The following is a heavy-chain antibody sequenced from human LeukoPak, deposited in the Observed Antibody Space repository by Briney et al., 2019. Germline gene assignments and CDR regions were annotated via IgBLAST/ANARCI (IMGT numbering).Heavy chain of an antibody. Sequence: GGSLRLSCAASGFIFDDYAMHWVRQAPGKGLEWVSGISWNSGSIAYADSVKGRFTISRDNAKNSLYLQMNSLRAEDMALYYCAKDVSLGYCSGGSCSAHFDYWGQGTLVTVSS. D-gene: IGHD2-15*01. CDR1: GFIFDDYA. V-gene: IGHV3-9*03. J-gene: IGHJ4*02. CDR2: ISWNSGSI. CDR3: AKDVSLGYCSGGSCSAHFDY.